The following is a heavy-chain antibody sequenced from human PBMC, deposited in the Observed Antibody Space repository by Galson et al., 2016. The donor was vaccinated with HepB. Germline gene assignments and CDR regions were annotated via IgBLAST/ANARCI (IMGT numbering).Heavy chain of an antibody. V-gene: IGHV3-21*01. CDR2: ISRSGDYI. J-gene: IGHJ4*02. CDR3: AREDVWGDYIIFDY. D-gene: IGHD4-17*01. Sequence: SLRLSCAAAGFTFNSYSMTWVRQAPGKELEWVSSISRSGDYILQADSVKGRFTISRDNAKNSLYLQMNSLRVEDMAVYYCAREDVWGDYIIFDYWGQGTLVTVSS. CDR1: GFTFNSYS.